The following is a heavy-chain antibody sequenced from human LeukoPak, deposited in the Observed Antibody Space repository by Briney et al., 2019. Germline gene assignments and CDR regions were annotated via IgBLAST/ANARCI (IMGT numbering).Heavy chain of an antibody. D-gene: IGHD3-3*01. V-gene: IGHV3-33*06. J-gene: IGHJ3*02. CDR2: IWYDGSNK. CDR1: GFTFSSYG. Sequence: GGSLRLSCAASGFTFSSYGMHWVRQAPGKGLEWVAVIWYDGSNKYYADSVKGRFTISRDNSKNTLSLQMNSLRAEDTAVYYCAKDDDYDFWSGYLFHAFDIWGQGTMVTVSS. CDR3: AKDDDYDFWSGYLFHAFDI.